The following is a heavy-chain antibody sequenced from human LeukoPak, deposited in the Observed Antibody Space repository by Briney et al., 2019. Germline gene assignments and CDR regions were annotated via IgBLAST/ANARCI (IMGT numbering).Heavy chain of an antibody. CDR1: YFTFTNTW. CDR2: IKSEIDGGTK. CDR3: TTGGDVIVAGTRAFDI. J-gene: IGHJ3*02. Sequence: GGSLRLSCAASYFTFTNTWMNWVRQPPGKGLEWVARIKSEIDGGTKDYAAPVQGRFTISRDDSQATLYLQMNSLKTEDTAVYYCTTGGDVIVAGTRAFDIWGQGTMVTVSS. V-gene: IGHV3-15*07. D-gene: IGHD5-12*01.